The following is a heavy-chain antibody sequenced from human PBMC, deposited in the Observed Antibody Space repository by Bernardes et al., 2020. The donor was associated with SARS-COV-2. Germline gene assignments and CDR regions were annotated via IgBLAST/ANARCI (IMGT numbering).Heavy chain of an antibody. D-gene: IGHD2-21*01. CDR3: GGVGCGGDRYQNPRPYYYYGMDV. V-gene: IGHV1-18*01. J-gene: IGHJ6*02. Sequence: ASVKVSCKASGYTFTKYGISWVRQAAGHGLEWMGWISAYNGNTNYAQKLQDRVTMTTDTSTSTAYMDLRSLRSYDTAVYYCGGVGCGGDRYQNPRPYYYYGMDVWGEWTTVTV. CDR1: GYTFTKYG. CDR2: ISAYNGNT.